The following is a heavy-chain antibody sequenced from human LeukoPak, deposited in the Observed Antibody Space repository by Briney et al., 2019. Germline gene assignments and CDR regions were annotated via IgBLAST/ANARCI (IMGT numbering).Heavy chain of an antibody. CDR2: IIPILGIA. J-gene: IGHJ5*02. D-gene: IGHD3-3*01. V-gene: IGHV1-69*04. CDR1: GGTFSSYA. CDR3: ARDLDDWSVGTRGYNWFDP. Sequence: ASVKVSCKASGGTFSSYAISWVRQAPGQGLEWMGRIIPILGIANYAQKFQGRVTITADKSTSTACMELSSLRSEDTAVYYCARDLDDWSVGTRGYNWFDPWGQGTLVTVSS.